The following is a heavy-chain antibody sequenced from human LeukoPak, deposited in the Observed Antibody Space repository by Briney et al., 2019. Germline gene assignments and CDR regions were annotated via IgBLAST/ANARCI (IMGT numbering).Heavy chain of an antibody. V-gene: IGHV3-23*01. J-gene: IGHJ4*02. CDR3: AKASQEQLVSVFFEF. CDR1: GFSFSSFA. Sequence: PGRSLRLSCAASGFSFSSFAMSWVRQAPGKGLEAVSAISGGGDDTYYADSVKGRFTISRDNSKNTLYLQMVNLRAEDTAVYYCAKASQEQLVSVFFEFWGQGTLVPVSS. D-gene: IGHD6-13*01. CDR2: ISGGGDDT.